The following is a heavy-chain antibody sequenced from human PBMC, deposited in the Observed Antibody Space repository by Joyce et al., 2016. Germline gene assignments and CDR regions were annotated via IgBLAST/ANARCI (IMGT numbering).Heavy chain of an antibody. CDR2: IYSGGST. D-gene: IGHD6-13*01. CDR1: GFTVSSNY. CDR3: ARMYAGIAAAGAFDY. V-gene: IGHV3-53*01. J-gene: IGHJ4*02. Sequence: EVQLVESGGGLIQPGGSLRLSCAASGFTVSSNYMSWVRQAPGKGLEWVTGIYSGGSTFYADSVKGRFTISRDNSKNTLYLQMNSLRAEDTAVYYCARMYAGIAAAGAFDYWGQGTLVTVSS.